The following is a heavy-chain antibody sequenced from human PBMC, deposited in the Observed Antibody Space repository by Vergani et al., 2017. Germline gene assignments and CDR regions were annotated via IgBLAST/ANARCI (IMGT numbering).Heavy chain of an antibody. CDR2: IRYDGSNK. D-gene: IGHD2-15*01. CDR3: AKGPSGYCSGGSCYVYYYYGMDV. V-gene: IGHV3-30*02. Sequence: QVQLVESGGGVVQPGGSLRLSCAASGFTFSSYGMHWVRQAPGKGLEWVAFIRYDGSNKYYADSVKGRFTISRDNSKNTLYLQMISLRAEDTAVYYCAKGPSGYCSGGSCYVYYYYGMDVWGQGTTVTVSS. J-gene: IGHJ6*02. CDR1: GFTFSSYG.